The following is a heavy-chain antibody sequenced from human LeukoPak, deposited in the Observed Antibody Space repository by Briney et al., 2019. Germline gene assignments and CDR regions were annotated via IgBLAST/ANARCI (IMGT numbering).Heavy chain of an antibody. V-gene: IGHV3-23*01. J-gene: IGHJ4*02. CDR3: AEVLRGSQSDY. D-gene: IGHD2-15*01. CDR2: ISGSGGSR. CDR1: GFTFSSYA. Sequence: PGGSLRLSCAASGFTFSSYAMSWVRQAPGKGLEWLSAISGSGGSRLYADSVKGRFIISRDNSKNTLYLQMNSLRAEDTAVYYCAEVLRGSQSDYWGQGTLVTVSS.